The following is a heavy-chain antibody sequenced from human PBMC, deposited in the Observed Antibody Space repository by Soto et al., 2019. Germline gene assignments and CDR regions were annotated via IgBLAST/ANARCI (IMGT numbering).Heavy chain of an antibody. CDR1: GFDFSTYG. Sequence: QVQLVESGGGVVQPGRSLRLSCAASGFDFSTYGMHWVRQAPGKGPEWVAVIWYDGSNKYYADSVRGRFIISRDNSKSTLFLQLNSLRAEDTAVYYCARAVGPFDYWGQGTLVTGSS. V-gene: IGHV3-33*01. CDR2: IWYDGSNK. CDR3: ARAVGPFDY. J-gene: IGHJ4*02. D-gene: IGHD1-26*01.